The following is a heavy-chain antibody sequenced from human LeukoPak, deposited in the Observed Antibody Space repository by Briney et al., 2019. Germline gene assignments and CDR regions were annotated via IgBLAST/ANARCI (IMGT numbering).Heavy chain of an antibody. CDR1: GGSISNYF. Sequence: SETLSLTCTVSGGSISNYFWGWIRQPPGKGLEWIGYISNSGRTIYNPSLRSRVTMSVDTSKNQFSLQLSSVTAADTAVYYCARNADTAVASVSFYDWGQGTLVTVSS. CDR3: ARNADTAVASVSFYD. V-gene: IGHV4-4*09. CDR2: ISNSGRT. J-gene: IGHJ4*02. D-gene: IGHD6-19*01.